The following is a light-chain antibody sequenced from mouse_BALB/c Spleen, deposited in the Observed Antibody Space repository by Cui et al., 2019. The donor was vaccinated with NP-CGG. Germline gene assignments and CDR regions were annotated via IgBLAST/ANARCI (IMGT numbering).Light chain of an antibody. CDR3: ALWYSNHWV. Sequence: QAVVTQESALTTSPGETVTLTCRSSTGTVITGNYANWVQEKPDHLFTGLIGGTNNRAPGVPARFSGSLIGDKAALTITGAQTEDEAIYFCALWYSNHWVFGGGTKLTVL. V-gene: IGLV1*01. J-gene: IGLJ1*01. CDR1: TGTVITGNY. CDR2: GTN.